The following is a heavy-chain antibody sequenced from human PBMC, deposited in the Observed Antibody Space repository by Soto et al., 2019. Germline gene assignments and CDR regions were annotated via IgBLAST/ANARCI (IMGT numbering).Heavy chain of an antibody. CDR2: ISYDGSNK. CDR1: GFTFSSYG. J-gene: IGHJ4*02. CDR3: AKDVCGDCYYHFDY. Sequence: QVQLVESGGGVVQPGRSLRLSCAASGFTFSSYGMHWVRQAPGRGLEWVAVISYDGSNKYYADSVKGRFTISRDNSKNTLYLQMNSLRAEDTAVYYCAKDVCGDCYYHFDYWGQGTLVTVSS. V-gene: IGHV3-30*18. D-gene: IGHD2-21*02.